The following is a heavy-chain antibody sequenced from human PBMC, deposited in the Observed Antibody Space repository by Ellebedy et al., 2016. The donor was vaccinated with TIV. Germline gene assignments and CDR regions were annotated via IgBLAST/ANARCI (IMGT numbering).Heavy chain of an antibody. Sequence: GGSLRLSCAASGFIFSNSGRNWVRQAPGKGLAWVAFIRFDGNNAYYADSAKGRFTIARDNSKNTLYLQMNSLRAEDTAVYYCAKDRGNYGGAPYNGMDIWGQGTTVTVSS. CDR2: IRFDGNNA. CDR3: AKDRGNYGGAPYNGMDI. CDR1: GFIFSNSG. V-gene: IGHV3-30*02. D-gene: IGHD3-10*01. J-gene: IGHJ6*02.